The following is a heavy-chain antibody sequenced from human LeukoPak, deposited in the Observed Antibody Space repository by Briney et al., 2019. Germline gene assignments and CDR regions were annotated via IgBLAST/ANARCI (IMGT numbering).Heavy chain of an antibody. CDR2: IYYSGST. D-gene: IGHD5-12*01. CDR1: GGSISSSSYY. CDR3: AREEHGYGIDY. V-gene: IGHV4-39*07. Sequence: SSETLSLTCTVSGGSISSSSYYWGWIRQPPGKGLEWIGSIYYSGSTYYNPSLKSRVTISVDTSKNQFSLKLSSVTAADTAVYYCAREEHGYGIDYWGQGTLVTVSS. J-gene: IGHJ4*02.